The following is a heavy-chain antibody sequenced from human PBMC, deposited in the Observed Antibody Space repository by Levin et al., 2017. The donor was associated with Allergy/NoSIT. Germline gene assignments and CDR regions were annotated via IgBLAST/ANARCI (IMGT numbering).Heavy chain of an antibody. D-gene: IGHD3-10*01. CDR3: AKDRYGGSRTYNFSLISY. Sequence: GGSLRLSCATSGFTFTSYGMHWVRQAPGKGLEWAALISYDGSDIYYADSVKGRFTISRDDSKNTLYLQMDSVRAEDTAVYYCAKDRYGGSRTYNFSLISYWGQGTLVTVSS. V-gene: IGHV3-30*18. CDR2: ISYDGSDI. J-gene: IGHJ4*02. CDR1: GFTFTSYG.